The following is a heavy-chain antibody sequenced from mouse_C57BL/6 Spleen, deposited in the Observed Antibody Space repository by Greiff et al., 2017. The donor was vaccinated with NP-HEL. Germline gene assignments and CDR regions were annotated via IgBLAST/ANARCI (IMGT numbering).Heavy chain of an antibody. CDR2: INPYNGGT. V-gene: IGHV1-19*01. D-gene: IGHD2-12*01. Sequence: VQLQQSGPVLVKPGASVKMSCKASGYTFTDYYMNWVKQSPVKSLEWIGDINPYNGGTSYNQKFKGKATLTVDKSSSTAYMELNSLTSEDSAVYYCERNPDSDDRYAKDDWGKGASVTVAS. J-gene: IGHJ4*01. CDR3: ERNPDSDDRYAKDD. CDR1: GYTFTDYY.